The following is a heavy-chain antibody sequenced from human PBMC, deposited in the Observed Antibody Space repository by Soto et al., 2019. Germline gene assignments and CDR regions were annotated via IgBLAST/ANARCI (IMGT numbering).Heavy chain of an antibody. CDR2: MYFSGST. D-gene: IGHD2-21*01. CDR1: GGSISGGTYY. J-gene: IGHJ6*02. CDR3: ARGDWPPKLDV. Sequence: QVQLQESGPGLVKPSQTLSLTCTVSGGSISGGTYYWSWIRQPPGQGLEWIGYMYFSGSTYYNPYLKSRVIISVDTSKKQFTLRLSTVTHPDTAVYYCARGDWPPKLDVWGQRSTVTVSS. V-gene: IGHV4-31*03.